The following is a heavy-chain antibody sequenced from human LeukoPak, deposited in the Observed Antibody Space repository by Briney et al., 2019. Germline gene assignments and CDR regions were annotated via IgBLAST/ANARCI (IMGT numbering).Heavy chain of an antibody. CDR3: ARGPIHLWLHNGMDV. J-gene: IGHJ6*02. D-gene: IGHD5-18*01. V-gene: IGHV3-49*04. Sequence: GGSLRLSCTASGFIFGDHAMSWVRQAPGKGLGWVDFIRSKAYGGTTEYAASVKGRFTISRDDSEGIAYLQMNSLRIEDTAVYYCARGPIHLWLHNGMDVWGQGTTVIV. CDR1: GFIFGDHA. CDR2: IRSKAYGGTT.